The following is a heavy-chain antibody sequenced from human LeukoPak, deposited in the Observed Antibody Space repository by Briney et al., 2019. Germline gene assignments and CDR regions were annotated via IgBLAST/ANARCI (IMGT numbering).Heavy chain of an antibody. CDR2: IYYSGST. V-gene: IGHV4-39*07. CDR3: ARDLARPMVRGVTNGY. Sequence: SETLSLTCTVSGGSISSSSYYWGWIRQPPGKGLEWIGSIYYSGSTYYNPSLKSRATISVDTSKNQFSLKLSSVTAADTAVYYCARDLARPMVRGVTNGYWGQGTLVTVSS. D-gene: IGHD3-10*01. J-gene: IGHJ4*02. CDR1: GGSISSSSYY.